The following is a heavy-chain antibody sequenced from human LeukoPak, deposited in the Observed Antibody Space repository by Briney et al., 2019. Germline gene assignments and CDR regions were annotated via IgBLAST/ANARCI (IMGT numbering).Heavy chain of an antibody. CDR2: IIPIFGTA. CDR1: GGTFSSYA. J-gene: IGHJ5*02. V-gene: IGHV1-69*05. D-gene: IGHD3-3*01. CDR3: ARGRRSEYYDFWSGPYNWFDP. Sequence: SVKVSCKASGGTFSSYAISWVRQAPGQGLEWMGGIIPIFGTANYAQKFQGRVTITTDESTSTAYMELSSLRSEDTAVYYCARGRRSEYYDFWSGPYNWFDPWGQGTLVTVSS.